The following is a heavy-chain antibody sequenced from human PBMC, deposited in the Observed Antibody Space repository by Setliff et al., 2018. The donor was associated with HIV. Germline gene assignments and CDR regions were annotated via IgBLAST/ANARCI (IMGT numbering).Heavy chain of an antibody. CDR3: AGVFGVYYDKEGPYDAFDI. CDR2: IIPIFGTA. J-gene: IGHJ3*02. D-gene: IGHD3-22*01. CDR1: GGTFSSYA. V-gene: IGHV1-69*05. Sequence: ASVKVSCKASGGTFSSYAISWVRQAPGQGLEWMGGIIPIFGTANYAQKFQGRVTITTDESTSTAYMELSSPRSEDTAVYYCAGVFGVYYDKEGPYDAFDIWGQGTMVTVSS.